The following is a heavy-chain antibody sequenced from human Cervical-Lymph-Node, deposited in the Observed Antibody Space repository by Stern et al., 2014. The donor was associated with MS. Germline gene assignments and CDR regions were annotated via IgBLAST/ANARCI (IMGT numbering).Heavy chain of an antibody. J-gene: IGHJ4*02. D-gene: IGHD3-10*01. CDR2: VSYDGTQR. CDR1: VFTFFTFA. Sequence: VQLVASGVCVVPPGRFLCLSCVASVFTFFTFAMHLVLQTAVKVLEGVAFVSYDGTQRNSTDSVKARFTISRDNSKNTLYLHMNSLRDEDTAVYFCARGGRGVGLEYWGQGALVTVSS. CDR3: ARGGRGVGLEY. V-gene: IGHV3-30-3*01.